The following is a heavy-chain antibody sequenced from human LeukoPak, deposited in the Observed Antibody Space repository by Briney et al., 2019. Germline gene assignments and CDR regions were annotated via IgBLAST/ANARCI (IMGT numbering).Heavy chain of an antibody. D-gene: IGHD3-10*01. CDR2: ISSSSSYI. Sequence: GGSLRLSCAASGFTLSSHSMNWVRQAPGKGLEWVSYISSSSSYIYYADSVKGRFTISRDNAKKSLHLQMNSLRAEDTAVYYCARDSRGELLLGNYMDVWGKGTTVTVSS. CDR1: GFTLSSHS. CDR3: ARDSRGELLLGNYMDV. V-gene: IGHV3-21*01. J-gene: IGHJ6*03.